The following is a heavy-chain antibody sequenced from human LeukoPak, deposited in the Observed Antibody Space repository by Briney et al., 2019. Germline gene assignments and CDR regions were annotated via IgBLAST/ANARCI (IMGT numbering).Heavy chain of an antibody. D-gene: IGHD3-9*01. V-gene: IGHV4-4*07. CDR1: GGSISSYY. CDR3: ARDWFGILTGYYTGWFDP. Sequence: SETLSLTCTVSGGSISSYYWSWIRQPAGKGLEWIGRIYTSGSTNYNPSLKSRVTMSVDTSKNQFSLKLSSVTAADTAVYYCARDWFGILTGYYTGWFDPWRQGTLVTVSS. CDR2: IYTSGST. J-gene: IGHJ5*02.